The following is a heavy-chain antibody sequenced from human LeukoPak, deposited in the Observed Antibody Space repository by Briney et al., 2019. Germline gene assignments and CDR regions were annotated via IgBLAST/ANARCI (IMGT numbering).Heavy chain of an antibody. D-gene: IGHD1-7*01. J-gene: IGHJ4*02. CDR3: ATVRQGTTRDFEY. CDR2: MSGGGGST. V-gene: IGHV3-23*01. CDR1: GFTFSSYA. Sequence: PGGSLRLSCAASGFTFSSYAMSWVRQAPGKGLEWVSGMSGGGGSTYHADSVKGRFTISRDISKNTLYLQMTSLRAEDTAVYFCATVRQGTTRDFEYWGQGTLVTVSS.